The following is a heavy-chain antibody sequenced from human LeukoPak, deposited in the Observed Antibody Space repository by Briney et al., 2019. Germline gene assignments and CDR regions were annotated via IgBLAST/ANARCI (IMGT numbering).Heavy chain of an antibody. CDR3: ARGTMFPYYFDY. V-gene: IGHV4-59*01. J-gene: IGHJ4*02. Sequence: PSETLSLTCTVSGGSISSYYWSWIRQPPGKGLEWIGYIYYSGSTNYNPSLKSRVTISVDTSKNQFSLKLSSVTAADTAVYYCARGTMFPYYFDYWGQGTLVTVSS. D-gene: IGHD3-10*02. CDR1: GGSISSYY. CDR2: IYYSGST.